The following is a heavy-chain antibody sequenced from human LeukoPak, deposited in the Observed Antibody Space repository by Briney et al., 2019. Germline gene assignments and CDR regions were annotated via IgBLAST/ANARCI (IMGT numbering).Heavy chain of an antibody. CDR2: IWYDGSNK. J-gene: IGHJ4*02. Sequence: GGSLRLSCAASGFTFSSDGMHWVRQAPGKGLEGVAVIWYDGSNKYYADSVKGRLTISRDNSKNTLYLQMHSLRAEDTAVYYCAITDYWGQGTLVPVSS. CDR3: AITDY. V-gene: IGHV3-33*01. CDR1: GFTFSSDG.